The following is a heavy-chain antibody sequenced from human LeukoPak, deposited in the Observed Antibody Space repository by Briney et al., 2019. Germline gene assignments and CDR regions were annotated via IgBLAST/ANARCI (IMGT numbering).Heavy chain of an antibody. CDR2: TSTSGATI. Sequence: GGSLRLSCAASGFTFSSYEMNWVRQAPGKGLEWVSYTSTSGATIYYADSVKGRFTISRDNAKNSLYLQMNNLRAEDTAVYYCARRVRLPDYYGSGGKSYYGMDVWGKGTTVTVSS. V-gene: IGHV3-48*03. D-gene: IGHD3-10*01. J-gene: IGHJ6*04. CDR3: ARRVRLPDYYGSGGKSYYGMDV. CDR1: GFTFSSYE.